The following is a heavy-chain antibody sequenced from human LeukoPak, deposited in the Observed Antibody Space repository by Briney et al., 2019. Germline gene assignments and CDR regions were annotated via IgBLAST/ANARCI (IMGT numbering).Heavy chain of an antibody. J-gene: IGHJ4*02. V-gene: IGHV1-46*01. D-gene: IGHD5-18*01. Sequence: GASVKVSCKSSGYTFGLYYIHWVRQAPGQGLEWLGIINPSGGSANYAQNFQGRVTMTRELSTSTVYMELSSLRSEDTAVYYCAREALDTAMVTGYFDYWGQGSLVTVSS. CDR3: AREALDTAMVTGYFDY. CDR1: GYTFGLYY. CDR2: INPSGGSA.